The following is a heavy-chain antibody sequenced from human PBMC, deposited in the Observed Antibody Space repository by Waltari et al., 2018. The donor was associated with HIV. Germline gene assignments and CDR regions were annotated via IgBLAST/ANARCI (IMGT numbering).Heavy chain of an antibody. D-gene: IGHD3-22*01. CDR2: ITGKGEKA. CDR3: VREGRHRSDYDLFDS. CDR1: GVRFMEPG. Sequence: ELRLLEYGGSWVQSGGSMSVSCKSAGVRFMEPGMLLVPQPPGRGLEWVSGITGKGEKAFVADSVKDRFSISRDKSKDTLWLDLKGVTLNDTAKYCCVREGRHRSDYDLFDSWGPGILVTV. V-gene: IGHV3-23*01. J-gene: IGHJ4*03.